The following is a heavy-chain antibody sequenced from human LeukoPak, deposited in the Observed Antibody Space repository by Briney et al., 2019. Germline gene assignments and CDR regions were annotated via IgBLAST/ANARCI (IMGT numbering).Heavy chain of an antibody. CDR2: IRYDGSNK. D-gene: IGHD2-2*01. CDR3: AKDEGYCSSTSCSSYYYYYYMDV. CDR1: GFTFSSYG. V-gene: IGHV3-30*02. J-gene: IGHJ6*03. Sequence: GGSLRLSCAASGFTFSSYGMHWVRQAPGKGLEWVAFIRYDGSNKYYADSVKGRFTISRDNSKNTLYLQMNSLRAADTAVYYCAKDEGYCSSTSCSSYYYYYYMDVWGKGTTVTVSS.